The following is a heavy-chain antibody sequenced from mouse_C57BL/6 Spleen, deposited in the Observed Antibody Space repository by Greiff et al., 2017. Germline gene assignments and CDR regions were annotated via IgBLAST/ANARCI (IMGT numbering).Heavy chain of an antibody. CDR2: ISSGSSTI. V-gene: IGHV5-17*01. CDR3: AEGCYDYDEMDY. D-gene: IGHD2-4*01. J-gene: IGHJ4*01. CDR1: GFTFSDYG. Sequence: EVQGVESGGGLVKPGGSLKLSCAASGFTFSDYGMHWVRQAPEKGLEWVAYISSGSSTIYYADTVKGRFTISRDNAKDTLFLQMTSLKSEDTAMCYCAEGCYDYDEMDYWGQGTSVTVSS.